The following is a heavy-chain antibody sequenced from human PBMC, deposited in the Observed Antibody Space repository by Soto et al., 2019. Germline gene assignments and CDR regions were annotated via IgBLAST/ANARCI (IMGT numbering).Heavy chain of an antibody. J-gene: IGHJ4*02. D-gene: IGHD3-3*01. CDR3: AKAGFWSGYYSLVDY. CDR2: ISWNSGSI. V-gene: IGHV3-9*01. CDR1: GFTFDDYA. Sequence: EVQLVESGGGLVQPGRSLRLSCAASGFTFDDYAMHWVRQAPGKGLEWGSGISWNSGSIGYADSVKGRFTISRDNAKNSLYLQMNSLRAEDTALYYCAKAGFWSGYYSLVDYWGQGTLVTVSS.